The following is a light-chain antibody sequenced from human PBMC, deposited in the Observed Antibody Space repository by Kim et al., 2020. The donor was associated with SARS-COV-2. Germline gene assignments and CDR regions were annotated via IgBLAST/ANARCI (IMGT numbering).Light chain of an antibody. V-gene: IGLV2-14*03. Sequence: QSALTQPASVSGSPGQSITISCTGTSSDVGGYNYVSWYQQHPGKAPKLMIYDVSNRPSGVSNRFSGSKSGNTASLTISGLQAEDEADYYCSSYTSSSIPVFGGGTQRTVL. CDR2: DVS. J-gene: IGLJ2*01. CDR1: SSDVGGYNY. CDR3: SSYTSSSIPV.